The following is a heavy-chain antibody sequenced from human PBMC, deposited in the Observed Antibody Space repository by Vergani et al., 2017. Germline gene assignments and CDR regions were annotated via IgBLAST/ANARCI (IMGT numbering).Heavy chain of an antibody. CDR3: AKHFRGWGIDY. Sequence: QVQLVESGGGVVQRGGSLRLSCATSGFTLSNYYMQWIRQGPGKGLEFVAFIQFDGSNQYYVDSVKGRFTLSRDFSKNTLYLQMNSLRTDDTATYYCAKHFRGWGIDYWGQGTQVIVSS. CDR2: IQFDGSNQ. J-gene: IGHJ4*02. D-gene: IGHD3-16*01. V-gene: IGHV3-30*02. CDR1: GFTLSNYY.